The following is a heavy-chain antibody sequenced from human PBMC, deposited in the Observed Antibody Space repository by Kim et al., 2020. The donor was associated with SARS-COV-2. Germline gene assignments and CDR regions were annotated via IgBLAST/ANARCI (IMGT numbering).Heavy chain of an antibody. CDR2: IYWDDDK. J-gene: IGHJ4*02. CDR1: GFSLSTSGVG. D-gene: IGHD3-16*01. Sequence: SGPTLVKPTQTLTLTCTFSGFSLSTSGVGVGWIRQPPGKALEWLALIYWDDDKRYSPSLKSRLTITKDTSKNQVVLTMTNMDPVDTATYYCALLIHPLSADQRLWAIERVGMGEGVINYFDYWGQGTLVTVSS. V-gene: IGHV2-5*02. CDR3: ALLIHPLSADQRLWAIERVGMGEGVINYFDY.